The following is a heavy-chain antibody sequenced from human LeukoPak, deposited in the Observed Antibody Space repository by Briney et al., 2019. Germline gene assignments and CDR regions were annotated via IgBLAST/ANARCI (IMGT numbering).Heavy chain of an antibody. CDR2: ISSSSSTI. CDR1: GFTFSSYN. V-gene: IGHV3-48*01. CDR3: ASDSTTVTTLSSRGPPSNDY. J-gene: IGHJ4*02. D-gene: IGHD4-11*01. Sequence: RSGGSLRLSCAASGFTFSSYNMNWVRQAPGKGLEWVSYISSSSSTIYYADSVKGRFTISRDNAKNSLYLQMNSLRAEGTAVYYCASDSTTVTTLSSRGPPSNDYWGQGTLVTVSS.